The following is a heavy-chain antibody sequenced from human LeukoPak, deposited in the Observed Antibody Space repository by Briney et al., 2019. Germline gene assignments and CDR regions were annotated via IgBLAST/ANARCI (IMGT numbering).Heavy chain of an antibody. CDR3: ASCSEGIAAAGFLYYYYMDV. V-gene: IGHV1-18*01. J-gene: IGHJ6*03. CDR2: ISAYNGNT. D-gene: IGHD6-13*01. CDR1: GYTFTSYG. Sequence: ASVKVSCKASGYTFTSYGISWVRRAPGQGLEWMGWISAYNGNTNYAQKLQGRVTMTTDTSTSTAYMELRSLRSDDTAVYYCASCSEGIAAAGFLYYYYMDVWGKGTTVTVSS.